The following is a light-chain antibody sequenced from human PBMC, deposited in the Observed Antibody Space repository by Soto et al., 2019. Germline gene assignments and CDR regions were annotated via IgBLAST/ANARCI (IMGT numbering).Light chain of an antibody. V-gene: IGKV3-20*01. J-gene: IGKJ4*01. CDR1: QSVNSRY. CDR2: GAS. CDR3: QHYDSAPLT. Sequence: EVVLTQSPGTLSLSPGERAVLSCRASQSVNSRYLAWYQQKHGQAPMLLISGASGRATGIPDRFSGSGSGTDFTLIINRLEAEDFAVYYCQHYDSAPLTFGGGTKVEI.